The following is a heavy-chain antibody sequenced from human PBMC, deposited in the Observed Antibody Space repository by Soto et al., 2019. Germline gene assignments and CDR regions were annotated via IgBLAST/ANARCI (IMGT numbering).Heavy chain of an antibody. CDR1: GFTFISYA. CDR3: SISYIRRKVDYFVY. D-gene: IGHD3-16*01. J-gene: IGHJ4*02. V-gene: IGHV3-30-3*01. Sequence: GGSLRLSCAASGFTFISYAMHWVLQAPGKGLEWVAVISYDGSNKYYADSVKGRFTISRDNSKNTLYLQMNSLRAEDTAVYYCSISYIRRKVDYFVYWGQGTLVTVFS. CDR2: ISYDGSNK.